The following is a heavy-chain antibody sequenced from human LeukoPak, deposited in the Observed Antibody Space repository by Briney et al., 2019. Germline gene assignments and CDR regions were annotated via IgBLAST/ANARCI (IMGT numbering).Heavy chain of an antibody. J-gene: IGHJ6*02. CDR2: IYSGGST. V-gene: IGHV3-66*02. CDR3: ARYRQWLVRGLYYYGMDV. CDR1: GFTVSSNY. D-gene: IGHD6-19*01. Sequence: GGSLRLSCAVSGFTVSSNYMCWVRQAPGKGLEWVSVIYSGGSTYYADSVKGRFTISRDNSKNTLYLQMNSLRAEDTAVYYCARYRQWLVRGLYYYGMDVWGQGTTVTVSS.